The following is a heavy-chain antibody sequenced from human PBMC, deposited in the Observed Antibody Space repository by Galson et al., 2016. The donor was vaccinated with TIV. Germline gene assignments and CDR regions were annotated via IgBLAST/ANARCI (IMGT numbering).Heavy chain of an antibody. CDR1: GDSVSSHSAA. D-gene: IGHD6-13*01. V-gene: IGHV6-1*01. J-gene: IGHJ4*02. CDR3: ARASSSWLITVHLDY. CDR2: TYYRSKWYN. Sequence: CAISGDSVSSHSAAWNWIRQSPSRGLEWLGRTYYRSKWYNDYALSVKSRITINPDTSKNQFSLQLNSVTPEDTAVYYCARASSSWLITVHLDYWGQGTLVTVSS.